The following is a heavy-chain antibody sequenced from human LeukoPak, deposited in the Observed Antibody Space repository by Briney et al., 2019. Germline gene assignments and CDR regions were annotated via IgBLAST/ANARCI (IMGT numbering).Heavy chain of an antibody. Sequence: SETLSLTCAVSGGSINNYYWSWIRQPPGKGLEWIGYIYDSGSTNYNPSLQSRVTTSLDTSKNQVSLELRSVTAADTAVYCARVGAGGPRRALDVWGQGTMVTVSS. D-gene: IGHD6-13*01. J-gene: IGHJ3*01. CDR1: GGSINNYY. CDR2: IYDSGST. CDR3: ARVGAGGPRRALDV. V-gene: IGHV4-59*01.